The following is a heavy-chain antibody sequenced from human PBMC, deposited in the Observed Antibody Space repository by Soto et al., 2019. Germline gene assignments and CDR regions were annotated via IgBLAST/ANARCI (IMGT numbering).Heavy chain of an antibody. CDR1: GYTFTSYG. D-gene: IGHD6-19*01. CDR3: ACRGSGLLDF. Sequence: ASVKVSCKASGYTFTSYGITWVRQAPGQGLEWMGWISIYNGHTEYAQKFQGRVTMTTDTSTRTAYMELRSLRFDGTALYYCACRGSGLLDFSGQGTSLPVSS. V-gene: IGHV1-18*04. CDR2: ISIYNGHT. J-gene: IGHJ6*02.